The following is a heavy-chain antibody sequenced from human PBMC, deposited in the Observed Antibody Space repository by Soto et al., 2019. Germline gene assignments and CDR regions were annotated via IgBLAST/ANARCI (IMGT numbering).Heavy chain of an antibody. V-gene: IGHV3-30*18. D-gene: IGHD3-22*01. J-gene: IGHJ4*02. Sequence: PGGSLRLSCAASGFTFSSYGMHWVRQAPGKGLEWVAVISYDGSNKYYADSVKGRFTISRDNSKNTLYLQMNSLRAEDTAVYYCAKDAIDSSGYYSAIDWGQGTLVTVSS. CDR3: AKDAIDSSGYYSAID. CDR2: ISYDGSNK. CDR1: GFTFSSYG.